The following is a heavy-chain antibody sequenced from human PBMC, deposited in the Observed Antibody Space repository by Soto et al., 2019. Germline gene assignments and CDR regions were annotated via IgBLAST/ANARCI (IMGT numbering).Heavy chain of an antibody. J-gene: IGHJ6*02. D-gene: IGHD3-22*01. Sequence: GGSLRLSCAASGFTFSSYGMHWVRQAPGKGLEWVAVIWYDGSNKYYADSVKGRFTISRDNSKNTLYLQMNSLRAEDTAVYYCARDGVPYYYDSSGYYPYYYYGMDVWGQGTTVTVSS. V-gene: IGHV3-33*01. CDR1: GFTFSSYG. CDR2: IWYDGSNK. CDR3: ARDGVPYYYDSSGYYPYYYYGMDV.